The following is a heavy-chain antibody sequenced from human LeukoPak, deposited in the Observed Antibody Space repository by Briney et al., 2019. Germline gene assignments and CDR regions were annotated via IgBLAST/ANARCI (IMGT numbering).Heavy chain of an antibody. CDR1: GGSISGSTSY. CDR2: IYYTGST. V-gene: IGHV4-39*01. CDR3: ARRYGRDWYFGFDI. Sequence: SETLSLTCTVSGGSISGSTSYWDWIRQPPGKGLEWIGSIYYTGSTYYNPSLKSRLTMSVDTSENQFSLELSSVTAADTALYYSARRYGRDWYFGFDIWGQGTMLTVSS. J-gene: IGHJ3*02. D-gene: IGHD6-19*01.